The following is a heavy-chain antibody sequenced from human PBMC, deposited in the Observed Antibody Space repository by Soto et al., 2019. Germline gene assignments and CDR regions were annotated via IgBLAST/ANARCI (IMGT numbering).Heavy chain of an antibody. Sequence: PSETLSLTCAVSGYSISSGYYWGWIRQPPGKGLEWIGSIYHSGSTYYNPSLKSRVTISVDTSKNQFSLKLSSVTAADTAVYYCARDLADQYYYDSSGYSFDYWGQGTLVTVSS. CDR1: GYSISSGYY. CDR2: IYHSGST. V-gene: IGHV4-38-2*02. D-gene: IGHD3-22*01. CDR3: ARDLADQYYYDSSGYSFDY. J-gene: IGHJ4*02.